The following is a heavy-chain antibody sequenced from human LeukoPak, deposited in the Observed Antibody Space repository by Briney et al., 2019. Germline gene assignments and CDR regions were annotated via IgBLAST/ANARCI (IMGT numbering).Heavy chain of an antibody. Sequence: QVQLQESGPGLVKPSETLSLTCTVSGGSISSYYWSWIRQPPGKGLAWIGYIYYSGSTNYNPSLKSRVTISVDTSKNQFSLKLSSVTAADTAVYYCARTPDGWYFDLWGRGTLVTVSS. CDR1: GGSISSYY. CDR3: ARTPDGWYFDL. CDR2: IYYSGST. J-gene: IGHJ2*01. V-gene: IGHV4-59*01. D-gene: IGHD2-15*01.